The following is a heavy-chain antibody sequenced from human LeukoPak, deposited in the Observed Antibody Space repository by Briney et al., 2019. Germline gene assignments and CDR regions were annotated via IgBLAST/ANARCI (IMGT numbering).Heavy chain of an antibody. CDR2: IYHSGST. Sequence: KTSETLSLTCAVSGGPISSTNWWSWVRQPPGKGLEWIGEIYHSGSTNYNPSLRSRITISVDKSKDHFSLRLSSVTAADTAVYYCARKIGSSGAFDIWGQGTMVTVSS. CDR1: GGPISSTNW. V-gene: IGHV4-4*02. J-gene: IGHJ3*02. D-gene: IGHD1-26*01. CDR3: ARKIGSSGAFDI.